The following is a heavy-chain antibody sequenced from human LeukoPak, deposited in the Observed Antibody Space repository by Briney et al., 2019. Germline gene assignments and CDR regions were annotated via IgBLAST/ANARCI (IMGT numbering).Heavy chain of an antibody. CDR2: INHSGST. J-gene: IGHJ5*02. Sequence: PSETLSLTCAVYGGSFSGYYWSWIRQPPGKALEWIGEINHSGSTNYNPSLKSRVTISVDTSKNQFSLKLSSVTAADTAVYYCARGVEMATITVWFDPWGQGTLVTVSS. D-gene: IGHD5-24*01. CDR1: GGSFSGYY. CDR3: ARGVEMATITVWFDP. V-gene: IGHV4-34*01.